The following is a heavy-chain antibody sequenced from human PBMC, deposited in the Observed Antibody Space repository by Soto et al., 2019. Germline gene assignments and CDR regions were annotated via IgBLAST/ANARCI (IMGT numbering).Heavy chain of an antibody. Sequence: PSETLSLTCTVSGGSVSSGSYYWSWIRQPPGKGLEWIGYIYYSGSTNYNPSLKSRVTISVDTSKNQFSLKLSSVTAADTAVYYCARATAMIDYWGQGTLVTVSS. CDR3: ARATAMIDY. D-gene: IGHD5-18*01. J-gene: IGHJ4*02. CDR1: GGSVSSGSYY. V-gene: IGHV4-61*01. CDR2: IYYSGST.